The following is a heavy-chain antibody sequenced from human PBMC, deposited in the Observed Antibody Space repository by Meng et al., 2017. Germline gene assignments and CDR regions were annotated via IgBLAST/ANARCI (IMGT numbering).Heavy chain of an antibody. D-gene: IGHD1-1*01. Sequence: GSLRLSCAVYGGSFSGYYWSWIRQPPGKGLEWIGEINHSGSTNYNPSLKSRVTISVDTSKNQFSLKLSSVTAADTAVYYCARGRWNYYVYWGQGTLVTVSS. CDR1: GGSFSGYY. CDR2: INHSGST. CDR3: ARGRWNYYVY. J-gene: IGHJ4*02. V-gene: IGHV4-34*01.